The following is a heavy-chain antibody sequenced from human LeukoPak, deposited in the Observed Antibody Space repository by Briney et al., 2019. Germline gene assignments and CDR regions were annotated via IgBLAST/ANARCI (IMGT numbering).Heavy chain of an antibody. CDR2: IYYSGST. CDR1: GGSISSSSYY. Sequence: ASETLSLACTVSGGSISSSSYYWGWIRQPPGKGLEWIGSIYYSGSTYYNPSLKSRVTISVDTSKNQFSLKLSSVTAADTAVYYCARHETTTVTKEHTLNWFDPWGQGTLVTVSS. V-gene: IGHV4-39*01. J-gene: IGHJ5*02. CDR3: ARHETTTVTKEHTLNWFDP. D-gene: IGHD4-17*01.